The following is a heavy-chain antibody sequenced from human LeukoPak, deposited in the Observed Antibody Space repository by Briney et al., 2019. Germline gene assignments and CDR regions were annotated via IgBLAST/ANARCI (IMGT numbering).Heavy chain of an antibody. J-gene: IGHJ4*02. V-gene: IGHV3-7*01. Sequence: GGSLRLSCAASGFTFSSYWMSWVRQAPGKGLEWVANIKQDGSEKYYVDSVKGRFTISRDNAKNSLYLQMNSLRAEDTAVYYCARASNYDFWSGYYSPLDYWGQGTLVTVSS. CDR2: IKQDGSEK. D-gene: IGHD3-3*01. CDR3: ARASNYDFWSGYYSPLDY. CDR1: GFTFSSYW.